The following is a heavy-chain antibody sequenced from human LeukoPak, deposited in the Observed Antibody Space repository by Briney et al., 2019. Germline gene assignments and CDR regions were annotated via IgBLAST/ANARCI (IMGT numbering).Heavy chain of an antibody. CDR3: ATEDYDSSGYRGIPHY. D-gene: IGHD3-22*01. CDR1: GDTLSELS. J-gene: IGHJ4*02. CDR2: FDPEDGET. V-gene: IGHV1-24*01. Sequence: VASVKVSCKVSGDTLSELSMHWVRQAPGKGLEWMGGFDPEDGETIYAQKFQGRVTMTEDTSTDTAYMELSSLRSEDTAVYYCATEDYDSSGYRGIPHYWGQGTLVTVSS.